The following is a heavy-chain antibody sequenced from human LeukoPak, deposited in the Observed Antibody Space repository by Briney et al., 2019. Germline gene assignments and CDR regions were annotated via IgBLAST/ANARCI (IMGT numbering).Heavy chain of an antibody. D-gene: IGHD6-13*01. CDR1: GFTFSSYW. CDR2: IKEDGSEK. Sequence: GGSLRLSYAASGFTFSSYWMSWVRQAPGKGLEWVANIKEDGSEKYYVDSVKGRFTISRDNSKNSLYLQMNSLRAGDTAVYYCARAIGAADSYWGQGTLSPSPQ. CDR3: ARAIGAADSY. V-gene: IGHV3-7*03. J-gene: IGHJ4*02.